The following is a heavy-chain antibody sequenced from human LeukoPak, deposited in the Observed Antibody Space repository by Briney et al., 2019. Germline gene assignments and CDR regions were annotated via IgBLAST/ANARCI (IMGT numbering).Heavy chain of an antibody. V-gene: IGHV3-33*06. CDR1: GFTLSSYA. CDR3: AKDPRSSGYSPDY. Sequence: GGSLRLSCTASGFTLSSYAMHWVRQAPGKGLEWVAVIWYDGSNKNYGDSVKGRFTISRDNSKNTLYLQMNSLRVEDTAVYYCAKDPRSSGYSPDYWGQGTLVTVSS. J-gene: IGHJ4*02. CDR2: IWYDGSNK. D-gene: IGHD3-22*01.